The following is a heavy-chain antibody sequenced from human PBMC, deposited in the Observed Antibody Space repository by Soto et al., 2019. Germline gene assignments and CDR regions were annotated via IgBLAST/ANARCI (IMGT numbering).Heavy chain of an antibody. CDR3: ARAKDIVVVVAATRRKYYYYMDV. CDR2: MNPNSGNT. V-gene: IGHV1-8*01. CDR1: GYTFTSYD. D-gene: IGHD2-15*01. J-gene: IGHJ6*03. Sequence: ASVKVSCKASGYTFTSYDINWVRQATGQGLEWMGWMNPNSGNTGYAQKFQGRVTMTRNTSISTAYMELSSLRPEDTAVYYCARAKDIVVVVAATRRKYYYYMDVWGKGTTVTVSS.